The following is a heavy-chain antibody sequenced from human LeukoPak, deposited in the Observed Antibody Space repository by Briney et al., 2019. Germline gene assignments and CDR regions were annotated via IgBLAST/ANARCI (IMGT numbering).Heavy chain of an antibody. D-gene: IGHD2-15*01. CDR3: AIRGSVVVVASLDY. V-gene: IGHV3-23*01. Sequence: PGGSLRLSCAASGFTFSSYAMSWVRQAPGKGLEWVSAISGSGGSTYYADSVKGRFTVSRDNSKNTLYLQMNSLRAEDTAVYYCAIRGSVVVVASLDYWGQGTLVTVSS. CDR2: ISGSGGST. CDR1: GFTFSSYA. J-gene: IGHJ4*02.